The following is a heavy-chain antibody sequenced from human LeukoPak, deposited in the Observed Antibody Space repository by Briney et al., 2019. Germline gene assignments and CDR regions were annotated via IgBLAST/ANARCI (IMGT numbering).Heavy chain of an antibody. D-gene: IGHD4-23*01. CDR3: ARENGGGESNYFYY. Sequence: SETLSLTCTVSGGSISSYYWSWIRQPPGKGLEWIGYIYYSGSTNYNPSLKGRVTISVDTSKNQFSLKLSSVTAADTAVYYCARENGGGESNYFYYWGQGTLVTVSS. V-gene: IGHV4-59*01. J-gene: IGHJ4*02. CDR1: GGSISSYY. CDR2: IYYSGST.